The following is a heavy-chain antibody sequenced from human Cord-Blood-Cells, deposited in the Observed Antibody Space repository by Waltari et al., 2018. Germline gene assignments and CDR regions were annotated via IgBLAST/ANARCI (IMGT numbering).Heavy chain of an antibody. CDR2: IYYRGST. V-gene: IGHV4-39*01. CDR1: GGSISSSSYY. J-gene: IGHJ4*02. CDR3: ARPPGASSWYYFDY. D-gene: IGHD6-13*01. Sequence: QLQLQESGPGLVKPSETLSLTCTVSGGSISSSSYYWGWIRQPPGKGLEWIGSIYYRGSTYYNPSLKSRVTISVDTSKNQFSLKLSSVTAADTAVYYCARPPGASSWYYFDYWGQGTLVTVSS.